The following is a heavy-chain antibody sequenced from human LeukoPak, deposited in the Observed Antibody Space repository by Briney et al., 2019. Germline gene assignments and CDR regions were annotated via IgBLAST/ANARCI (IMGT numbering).Heavy chain of an antibody. CDR2: IYISGST. D-gene: IGHD6-6*01. J-gene: IGHJ6*03. V-gene: IGHV4-4*07. CDR1: GGSISSYY. Sequence: SETLSLTCTVSGGSISSYYWSWIRQPAGKGLEWIRRIYISGSTNYNPSLKSRVTMSVDTSKNQFSLKLSSVTAADTALYYCARCLRQLVAGVYYMDVWGKGTTVTVSS. CDR3: ARCLRQLVAGVYYMDV.